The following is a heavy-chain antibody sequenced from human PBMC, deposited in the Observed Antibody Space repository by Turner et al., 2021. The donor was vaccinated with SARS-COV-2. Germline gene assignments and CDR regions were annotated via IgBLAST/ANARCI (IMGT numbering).Heavy chain of an antibody. J-gene: IGHJ6*02. Sequence: QVQLVQSVAEVNQPGPSVKVSCQVSCYTLTELSMHWVRQAPGKGLERMGGFDPEEGETIYEQKFQGRVTMTEDTSTDTADMEMSRLRSEDTAVYYCETGVEVTGTPSAYYEYYGMDVWGQGTTVTVSS. CDR2: FDPEEGET. V-gene: IGHV1-24*01. CDR1: CYTLTELS. D-gene: IGHD2-21*02. CDR3: ETGVEVTGTPSAYYEYYGMDV.